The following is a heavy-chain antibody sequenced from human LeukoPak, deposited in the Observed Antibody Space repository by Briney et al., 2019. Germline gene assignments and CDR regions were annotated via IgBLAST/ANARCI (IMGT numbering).Heavy chain of an antibody. CDR3: ARLTHGPFDY. D-gene: IGHD4-23*01. CDR1: GGSFSGYY. V-gene: IGHV4-34*01. CDR2: INHSGST. J-gene: IGHJ4*02. Sequence: SETLSLTCAVYGGSFSGYYWSWIRQPPGKGLEWIGEINHSGSTNYNPSLKSRVTISVDTSKNQFSLKLSSVTAADTAVYYCARLTHGPFDYWGQGTLVTVSS.